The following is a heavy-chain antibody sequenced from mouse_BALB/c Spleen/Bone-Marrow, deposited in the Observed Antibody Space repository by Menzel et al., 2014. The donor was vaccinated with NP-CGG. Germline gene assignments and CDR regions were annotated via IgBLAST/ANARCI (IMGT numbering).Heavy chain of an antibody. J-gene: IGHJ4*01. CDR1: GYTLTSYW. Sequence: VQLKQSGTVLARPGASVKMSCKASGYTLTSYWMHWVKQRPGQGLEWIGAIYPGNSDTSYDQKFKGKAKLTAVTSTNTAYMELSSLTNEDSAVYFCTRWGVYGSSFMGYWGQGTSVTVSS. V-gene: IGHV1-5*01. CDR2: IYPGNSDT. D-gene: IGHD1-1*01. CDR3: TRWGVYGSSFMGY.